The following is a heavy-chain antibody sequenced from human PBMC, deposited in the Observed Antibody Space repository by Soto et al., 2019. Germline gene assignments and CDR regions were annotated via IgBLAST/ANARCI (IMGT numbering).Heavy chain of an antibody. J-gene: IGHJ6*02. D-gene: IGHD6-13*01. Sequence: SETLSLTCTVSGGSISSGDYYWSWIRQPPGKGLEWIGYIYYSGSTYYNPSLKSRVTISVDTSKNQFSLKLSSATAADTAVYYCARGGYSSSWYKYYGMDVWGQGTTVTVSS. CDR3: ARGGYSSSWYKYYGMDV. CDR2: IYYSGST. V-gene: IGHV4-30-4*01. CDR1: GGSISSGDYY.